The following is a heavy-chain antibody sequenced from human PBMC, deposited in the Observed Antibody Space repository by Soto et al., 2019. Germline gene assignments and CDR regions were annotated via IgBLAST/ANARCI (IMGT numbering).Heavy chain of an antibody. CDR1: GGSVSGSNW. CDR2: IYHSGST. CDR3: ARAHLAHGSGISWFDP. Sequence: QVQLQESGPGLVKPSGTLSLTCAVSGGSVSGSNWWSWVHQPPGKGLEWIGEIYHSGSTNYNPSLKSRVTISVDKSKNQFSLKLSSVTAADTALYYCARAHLAHGSGISWFDPWGQGTLVTVSS. D-gene: IGHD3-10*01. V-gene: IGHV4-4*02. J-gene: IGHJ5*02.